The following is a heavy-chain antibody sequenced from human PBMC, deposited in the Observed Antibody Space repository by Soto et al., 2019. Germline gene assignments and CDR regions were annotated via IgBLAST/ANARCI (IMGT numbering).Heavy chain of an antibody. J-gene: IGHJ6*02. Sequence: QVQLLESGGGVVQPGRSLRLSCAASGFTFSSYGMHWVRQAPGQGLEGVAGISYDGSNKYYADSVKGRFTISRDNSKNTLYLQRNSLRAEDTAVYYCAKEERGSGSYYYYYYGMDVWGQGTTVTVSS. CDR2: ISYDGSNK. D-gene: IGHD3-10*01. CDR3: AKEERGSGSYYYYYYGMDV. CDR1: GFTFSSYG. V-gene: IGHV3-30*18.